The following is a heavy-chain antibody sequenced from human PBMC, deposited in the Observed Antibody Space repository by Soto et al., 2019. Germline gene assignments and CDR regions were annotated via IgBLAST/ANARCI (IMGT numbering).Heavy chain of an antibody. J-gene: IGHJ4*02. V-gene: IGHV4-61*01. CDR3: ARATSVAGTSPPY. CDR1: GGSVSSGSYY. D-gene: IGHD6-19*01. CDR2: IYYSGST. Sequence: PSETLSLTCTVSGGSVSSGSYYWSWIRQPPGKGLEWIGYIYYSGSTNYNPSLKSRVTISVDTSKNQFSLKLSSVTAADTAVYYCARATSVAGTSPPYWGQGTLVTVS.